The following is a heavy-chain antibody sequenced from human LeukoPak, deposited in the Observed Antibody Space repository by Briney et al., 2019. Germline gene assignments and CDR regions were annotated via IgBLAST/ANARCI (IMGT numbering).Heavy chain of an antibody. CDR2: INHSGST. CDR3: INTSPIPQYYFDY. V-gene: IGHV4-34*01. CDR1: GGSFSGYY. D-gene: IGHD2-2*01. J-gene: IGHJ4*02. Sequence: PSETLSLTCAVYGGSFSGYYWSWIRQPPGKGLEWIGEINHSGSTNYNPSLKSRVTISVDTSKNQFSLRLSSVTAADTAVYYCINTSPIPQYYFDYWGQGTLVTVSS.